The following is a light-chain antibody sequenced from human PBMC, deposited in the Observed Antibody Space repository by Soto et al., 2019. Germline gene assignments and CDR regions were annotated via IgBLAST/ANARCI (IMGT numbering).Light chain of an antibody. CDR2: EVS. V-gene: IGLV2-14*03. CDR3: SSYTRSSTRV. Sequence: QSALTQPASVSGSPGQSITISCTGTSSDVGAYDYVSWYQQHPDKAPKLMIYEVSYRPSGVSNRFSGSKSVNTATLTISGLQAEAEADYYCSSYTRSSTRVFGTGTKLTVL. CDR1: SSDVGAYDY. J-gene: IGLJ1*01.